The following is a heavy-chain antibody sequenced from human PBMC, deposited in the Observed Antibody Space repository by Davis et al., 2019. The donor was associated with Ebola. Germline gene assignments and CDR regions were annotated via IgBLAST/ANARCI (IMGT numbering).Heavy chain of an antibody. Sequence: AASVKVSCKASGYTFTIYGISWVRQAPGQGLQWMGWISAYNGNTNYVQKLQGRVTMTTDTSTSTAYMELRSLRSDDTAVYYCARQLLGYCTNGVCSGFDPWGQGTLVTVSS. V-gene: IGHV1-18*04. CDR2: ISAYNGNT. CDR3: ARQLLGYCTNGVCSGFDP. D-gene: IGHD2-8*01. CDR1: GYTFTIYG. J-gene: IGHJ5*02.